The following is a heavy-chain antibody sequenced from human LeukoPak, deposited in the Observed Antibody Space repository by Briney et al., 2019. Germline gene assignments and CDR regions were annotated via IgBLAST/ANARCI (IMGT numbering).Heavy chain of an antibody. V-gene: IGHV4-38-2*01. Sequence: SETLSLTCAVSGYSISSGYYWGWIRQPPGKGLEWIGSIHHGGAIYYNPSLKSRVTISVDTSKNQFPLKLTSVTAADTAVYYCARMGGYYGSGSYYLNPFDYWGQGTLVTVSS. J-gene: IGHJ4*02. D-gene: IGHD3-10*01. CDR3: ARMGGYYGSGSYYLNPFDY. CDR2: IHHGGAI. CDR1: GYSISSGYY.